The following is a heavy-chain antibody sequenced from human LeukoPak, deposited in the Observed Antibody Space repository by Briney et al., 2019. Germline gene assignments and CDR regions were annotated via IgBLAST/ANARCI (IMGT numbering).Heavy chain of an antibody. CDR3: VLRGYTYGGFDY. D-gene: IGHD5-18*01. CDR1: GFTFSDYY. CDR2: ISSGGSTI. Sequence: GGSLRLSCAVSGFTFSDYYMSWIRQAPGKGLEWVSYISSGGSTISHADSVKGRFTISRDNAKNTLYLQMSSLRAEDTAVYYCVLRGYTYGGFDYWGQGTLVTVSS. V-gene: IGHV3-11*04. J-gene: IGHJ4*02.